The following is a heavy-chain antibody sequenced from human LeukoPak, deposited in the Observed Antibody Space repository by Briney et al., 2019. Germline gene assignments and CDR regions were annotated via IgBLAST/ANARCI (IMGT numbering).Heavy chain of an antibody. CDR1: GGSISSYY. CDR2: IYTSGST. D-gene: IGHD1-1*01. Sequence: PSETLSLTCTVSGGSISSYYWSWIRQPAGKGLEWIGRIYTSGSTNYNPSLKSRVTMSVDTSKNQFSLKLSSVTAADTAVYYCARDQTLEGIWNPGNGFDPWGQGTLVTVSS. V-gene: IGHV4-4*07. J-gene: IGHJ5*02. CDR3: ARDQTLEGIWNPGNGFDP.